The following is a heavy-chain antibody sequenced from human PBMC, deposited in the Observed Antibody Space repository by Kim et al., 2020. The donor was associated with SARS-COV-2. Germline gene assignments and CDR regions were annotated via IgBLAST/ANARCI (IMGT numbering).Heavy chain of an antibody. D-gene: IGHD3-10*01. Sequence: GGSLRLSCAASGFTVSSNYMSWVRQAPGKGLEWVSVIYSGGSTYYADSVKGRFTISRDNSKNTLYLQMNSLRAEDTAVYYCARDGDYGSGSYQDYYYGMDVWGQGTTVTVSS. J-gene: IGHJ6*02. CDR2: IYSGGST. CDR3: ARDGDYGSGSYQDYYYGMDV. V-gene: IGHV3-53*01. CDR1: GFTVSSNY.